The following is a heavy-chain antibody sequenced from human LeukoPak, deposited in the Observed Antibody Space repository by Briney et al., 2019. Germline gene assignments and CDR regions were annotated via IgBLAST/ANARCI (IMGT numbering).Heavy chain of an antibody. Sequence: GGSLRLSCTTSGITFGDYAMSWFRQAPGKGLEWVGFIRSYAYGGTTEYAASVKGRFIISRDDSKSIAYLQMNSLKIEVTAVYYCAREGSYYSPYYFDYWGQGTLVTVSS. CDR3: AREGSYYSPYYFDY. D-gene: IGHD3-10*01. J-gene: IGHJ4*02. V-gene: IGHV3-49*03. CDR1: GITFGDYA. CDR2: IRSYAYGGTT.